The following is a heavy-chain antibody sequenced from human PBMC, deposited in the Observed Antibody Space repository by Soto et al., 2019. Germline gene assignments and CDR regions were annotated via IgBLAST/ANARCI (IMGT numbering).Heavy chain of an antibody. D-gene: IGHD6-13*01. CDR3: ARHPWSSRWYQWFDP. V-gene: IGHV4-39*01. CDR2: MYYTGST. CDR1: GGSISSSSYY. J-gene: IGHJ5*02. Sequence: QLQLQESGPGLVKPSQTLSLICTVSGGSISSSSYYWGWIRQPPGKGLEWIASMYYTGSTYYHPSLTGRVTISVDRPKNQFSLTLSSVTAADTAVYYCARHPWSSRWYQWFDPWGRGTLVTVSS.